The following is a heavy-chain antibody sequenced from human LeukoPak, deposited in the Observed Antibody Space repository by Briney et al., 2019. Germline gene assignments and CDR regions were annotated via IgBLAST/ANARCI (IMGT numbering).Heavy chain of an antibody. CDR1: GFTFGSYD. V-gene: IGHV3-13*01. D-gene: IGHD3-10*01. J-gene: IGHJ2*01. CDR2: IGIAGDT. CDR3: ARGQLVRAGYFDL. Sequence: GGSLRLSCAASGFTFGSYDIHWVRQVTGKGLEWVSAIGIAGDTYYLDSVKGRLTISRENAKNSLYLQMNSLRVGDTAVYYCARGQLVRAGYFDLWGRGTLVTVSS.